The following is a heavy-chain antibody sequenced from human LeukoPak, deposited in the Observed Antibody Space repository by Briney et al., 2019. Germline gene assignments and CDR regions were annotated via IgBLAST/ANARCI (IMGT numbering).Heavy chain of an antibody. J-gene: IGHJ3*02. V-gene: IGHV5-51*01. CDR2: IYPGDSDT. CDR3: ARSNTGYSSGWADAFDI. CDR1: GCSFTSYW. D-gene: IGHD6-19*01. Sequence: GESLKISCKGSGCSFTSYWIGWVRQMPGKGLEWMGIIYPGDSDTRYSPSFQGQVTISADKSISTAYLQWSSLKASDTAMYYCARSNTGYSSGWADAFDIWGQGTMVTVPS.